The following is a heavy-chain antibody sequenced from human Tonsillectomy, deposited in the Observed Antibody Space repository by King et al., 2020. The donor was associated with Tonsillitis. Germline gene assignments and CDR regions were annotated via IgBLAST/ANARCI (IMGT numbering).Heavy chain of an antibody. D-gene: IGHD3-22*01. CDR2: INPNSGST. V-gene: IGHV1-2*02. CDR3: ARDKPAVGYYDISGYYSAAIDY. J-gene: IGHJ4*02. Sequence: QLVQSGSEVKKPGASVKVSCKASRYTFTGYYMHWVRQAPGQGLEWMGWINPNSGSTNYAQKFQCRGTMTRDMSISTAYMELSRLRSYDTAVYYCARDKPAVGYYDISGYYSAAIDYWGQGTLVTVSS. CDR1: RYTFTGYY.